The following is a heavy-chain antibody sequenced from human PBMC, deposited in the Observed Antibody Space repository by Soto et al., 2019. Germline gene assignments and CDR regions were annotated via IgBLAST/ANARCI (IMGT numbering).Heavy chain of an antibody. Sequence: GGSLRLSCVASGVTFSRFGIHWVRQAPGKGLEWVGVISSDGETKYYADSVKGRFTISRDNSKNTLYLQMDSLRPEDTAVYYCAKEVAVAGDLDYWGHGTLVTVSS. CDR2: ISSDGETK. CDR3: AKEVAVAGDLDY. J-gene: IGHJ4*01. V-gene: IGHV3-30*18. D-gene: IGHD6-19*01. CDR1: GVTFSRFG.